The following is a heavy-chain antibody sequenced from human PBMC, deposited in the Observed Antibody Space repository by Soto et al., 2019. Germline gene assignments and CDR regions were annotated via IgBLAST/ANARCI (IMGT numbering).Heavy chain of an antibody. Sequence: EGQLLESGGDLLQPGGSLRPSCAASGFTFTSYAMSWIRQAPGKGLEWVSAITGGGDNTYYADSVKGRFTISRDNSKNTLYLQMNSLRAEDTAFYYCTQDGGSRDWLTVNWGQGTLVTVSS. J-gene: IGHJ4*02. D-gene: IGHD3-9*01. CDR1: GFTFTSYA. CDR3: TQDGGSRDWLTVN. V-gene: IGHV3-23*01. CDR2: ITGGGDNT.